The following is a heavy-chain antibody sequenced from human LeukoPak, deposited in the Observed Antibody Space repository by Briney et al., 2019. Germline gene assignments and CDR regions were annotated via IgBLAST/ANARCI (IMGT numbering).Heavy chain of an antibody. CDR3: ARVKGDGYNSHYYYYYMDV. CDR2: IIPIFGTA. Sequence: SVKVSCKASGYTFTSYGISWVRQAPGQGLEWMGGIIPIFGTANYAQKFQGRVTITADKSTSTAYMELSSLRSEDTAVYYCARVKGDGYNSHYYYYYMDVWGKGTTVTVSS. D-gene: IGHD5-24*01. V-gene: IGHV1-69*06. CDR1: GYTFTSYG. J-gene: IGHJ6*03.